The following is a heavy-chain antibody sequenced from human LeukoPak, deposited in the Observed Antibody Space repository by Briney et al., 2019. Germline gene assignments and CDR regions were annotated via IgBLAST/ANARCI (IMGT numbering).Heavy chain of an antibody. J-gene: IGHJ4*02. D-gene: IGHD2-2*01. CDR1: GFTFSDYS. CDR2: ISAGSNYI. Sequence: GGSPRLSCAASGFTFSDYSMNWVRQAPGKGLEWVSSISAGSNYIYYGDSVKGRFTISRDNAKNSLYLQMSSLRAEDTAVYYCARDASTRCYLCEVDYWGQGTLVSVSS. V-gene: IGHV3-21*01. CDR3: ARDASTRCYLCEVDY.